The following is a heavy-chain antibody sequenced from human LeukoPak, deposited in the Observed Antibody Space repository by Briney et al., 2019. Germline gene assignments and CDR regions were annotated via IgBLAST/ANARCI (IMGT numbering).Heavy chain of an antibody. J-gene: IGHJ4*02. Sequence: ASVKVSCKASGYTFTAYYMHWVRQAPGQGLEWMAWINPNSGGTNYAQNFQGRVTMTRDTSTTTAYMELSRLRSDDSAVYYCARGYCSGGSCPFDYWGQGTLVTVSS. D-gene: IGHD2-15*01. CDR2: INPNSGGT. V-gene: IGHV1-2*02. CDR3: ARGYCSGGSCPFDY. CDR1: GYTFTAYY.